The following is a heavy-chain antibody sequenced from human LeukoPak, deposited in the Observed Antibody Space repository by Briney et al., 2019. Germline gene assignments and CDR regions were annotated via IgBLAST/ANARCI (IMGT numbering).Heavy chain of an antibody. CDR3: ARGWGEIHDYGDLAEDVDAFDI. D-gene: IGHD4-17*01. CDR2: MNPNSCNT. V-gene: IGHV1-8*03. J-gene: IGHJ3*02. Sequence: ASVKVSCKASGYTFTSYDINWVRQATGQGLEWMGWMNPNSCNTGYAQKFQGPVTITRNTSKSTAYMEPSSLRSEDTAVYYCARGWGEIHDYGDLAEDVDAFDIWGQGTMVTVSS. CDR1: GYTFTSYD.